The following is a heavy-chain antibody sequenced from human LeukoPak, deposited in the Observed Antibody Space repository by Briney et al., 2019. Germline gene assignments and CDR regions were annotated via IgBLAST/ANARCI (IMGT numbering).Heavy chain of an antibody. J-gene: IGHJ4*02. CDR2: ISSSSSYI. CDR1: GLTFSSYS. CDR3: ARDLNDFWSGSPAFVY. V-gene: IGHV3-21*01. D-gene: IGHD3-3*01. Sequence: GGSLRLSCAASGLTFSSYSMNWVRQAPGKGLEWVSSISSSSSYIYYADSVKGRFTISRDNAKNSLYLQMNSLRAEDTAVYYCARDLNDFWSGSPAFVYWGQGTLVTVSS.